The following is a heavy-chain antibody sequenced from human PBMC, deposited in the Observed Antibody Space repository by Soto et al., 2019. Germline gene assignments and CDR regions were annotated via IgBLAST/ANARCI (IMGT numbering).Heavy chain of an antibody. Sequence: ASVKVSCKASGYIFTDYYIHCVRQAPGQGLEWMGWINPNSDDTRYAQKFRGRVTVTMDTSISTAYMDLSRLTSGDTAVYYCARDSAAGAGIGWDYWGQGTLVTVSS. V-gene: IGHV1-2*02. J-gene: IGHJ4*01. CDR3: ARDSAAGAGIGWDY. D-gene: IGHD6-13*01. CDR2: INPNSDDT. CDR1: GYIFTDYY.